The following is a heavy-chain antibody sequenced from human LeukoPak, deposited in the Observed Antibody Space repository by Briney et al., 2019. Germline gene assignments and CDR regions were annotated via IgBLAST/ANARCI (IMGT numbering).Heavy chain of an antibody. CDR1: GFTLSSYA. V-gene: IGHV3-23*01. D-gene: IGHD6-19*01. J-gene: IGHJ4*02. Sequence: GGSLRLSCGASGFTLSSYAMSWVPQAPGKGLEWVSAISGSGGSTYYADSVKGRFTISRDNSKNTLYLQMNSLRAEDTAVYYCANLGAVAGQWYFDYWGQGTLVTVSS. CDR3: ANLGAVAGQWYFDY. CDR2: ISGSGGST.